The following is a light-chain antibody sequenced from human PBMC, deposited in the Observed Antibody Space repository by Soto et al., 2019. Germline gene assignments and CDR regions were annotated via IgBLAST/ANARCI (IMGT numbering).Light chain of an antibody. CDR1: QSVSSKY. CDR3: QQGNNWPLFT. J-gene: IGKJ3*01. V-gene: IGKV3-11*01. Sequence: EFVLTQSPGTLSLSPGERATLSCRAIQSVSSKYLAWYQQKPGQAPRVLIYTTSNRATGIPARFSGSGSRTDFTLTISSLEPEDFAVYYCQQGNNWPLFTFGPGTKVDIK. CDR2: TTS.